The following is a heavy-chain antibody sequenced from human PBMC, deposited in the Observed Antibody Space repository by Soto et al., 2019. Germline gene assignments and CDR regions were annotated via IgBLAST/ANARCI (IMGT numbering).Heavy chain of an antibody. CDR1: GGSFSGYY. Sequence: QVQLQQWGAGLLKPSETLSLTCAVYGGSFSGYYWSWIRQPPGKGLEWIGEINHSGSTNYNPSLKSRVTISVNTPKKQFSLKLSSVTAADTAVYYCARGAPRLALKDFDYWGQGTLVTVSS. D-gene: IGHD6-19*01. J-gene: IGHJ4*02. V-gene: IGHV4-34*01. CDR2: INHSGST. CDR3: ARGAPRLALKDFDY.